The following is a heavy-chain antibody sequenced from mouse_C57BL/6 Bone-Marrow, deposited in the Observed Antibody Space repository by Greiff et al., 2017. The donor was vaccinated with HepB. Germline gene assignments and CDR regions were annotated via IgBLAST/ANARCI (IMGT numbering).Heavy chain of an antibody. CDR3: ARGNGNEAYWYFDV. CDR2: INYDGSST. V-gene: IGHV5-16*01. D-gene: IGHD2-1*01. J-gene: IGHJ1*03. CDR1: GFTFSDYY. Sequence: EVQLVESEGGLVQPGSSMKLSCTASGFTFSDYYMAWVRQVPEKGLEWVANINYDGSSTYYLDSLKSRFIISRDNAKNILYLQMSSLKSEDTATYYSARGNGNEAYWYFDVWGTGTTVTVSS.